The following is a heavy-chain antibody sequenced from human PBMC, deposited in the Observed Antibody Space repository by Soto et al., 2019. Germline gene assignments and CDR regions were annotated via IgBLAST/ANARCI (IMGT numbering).Heavy chain of an antibody. V-gene: IGHV3-21*06. J-gene: IGHJ4*02. CDR2: ISSRSSFM. Sequence: GGSLRLSCAVSGFTFSNENMNWVRQVPGKGLEWVSSISSRSSFMNYADSVKGRFTISRDNDKSSLYLQMNSLRAEDTAVYYCARDPPLSTLVVVGLDDFWGQGTLVTVSS. D-gene: IGHD3-22*01. CDR3: ARDPPLSTLVVVGLDDF. CDR1: GFTFSNEN.